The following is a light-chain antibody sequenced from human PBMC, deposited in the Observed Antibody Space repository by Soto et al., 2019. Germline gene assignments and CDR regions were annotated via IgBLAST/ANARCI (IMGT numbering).Light chain of an antibody. V-gene: IGKV1-39*01. CDR1: QDIRKY. CDR2: DAS. CDR3: QQSYSTPWT. J-gene: IGKJ1*01. Sequence: IQMTQSPSSLSASVGDRVTITCQATQDIRKYLNWYQQKPGKAPKLLIYDASSLETGVPSRFSGSGSGTEFTLTISSLQPEDFATYYCQQSYSTPWTFGQGTKVDIK.